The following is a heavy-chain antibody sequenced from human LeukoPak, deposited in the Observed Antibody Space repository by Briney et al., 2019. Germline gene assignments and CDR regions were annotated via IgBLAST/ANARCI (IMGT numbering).Heavy chain of an antibody. CDR1: GFTFSSYA. CDR2: ISGSGGST. D-gene: IGHD4/OR15-4a*01. CDR3: AKDRIYGAIDY. V-gene: IGHV3-23*01. Sequence: PGEALRLSCAASGFTFSSYAMSWVRQAPGKGLEWVSAISGSGGSTYYADSVKGRFTISSENSKNTLYMQMNSLRAEDTAVYYCAKDRIYGAIDYWGQGTLVTVSS. J-gene: IGHJ4*02.